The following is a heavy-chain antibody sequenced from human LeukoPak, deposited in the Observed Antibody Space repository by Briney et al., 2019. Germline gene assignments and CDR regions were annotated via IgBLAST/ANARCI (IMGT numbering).Heavy chain of an antibody. D-gene: IGHD3-9*01. CDR3: AKWGDYDILTGYYDPDY. V-gene: IGHV3-30*04. CDR2: ISYDGSNK. J-gene: IGHJ4*02. CDR1: GFTFSSYA. Sequence: GRSLRLSCAASGFTFSSYAMHWVRQAPGKGLEWVAVISYDGSNKYYADSVKGRFIISRDNSKNTLYLQMNSLRAEDTAVYYCAKWGDYDILTGYYDPDYWGQGTLVTVSS.